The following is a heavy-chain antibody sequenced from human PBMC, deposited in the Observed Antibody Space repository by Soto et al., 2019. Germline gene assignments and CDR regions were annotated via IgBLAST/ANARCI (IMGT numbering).Heavy chain of an antibody. CDR2: LYWDDDK. D-gene: IGHD2-21*02. Sequence: QITLKESGPTLVKPTQTLTLTCTVSGLSLRTTGRGVGRVRQPPGKALAWLALLYWDDDKRYSPSLKSRLTITKDISEKKVVLTMTNMDAVDTAIYYCLQTRCGGDCLEIYSSHAYYGVDVWGQGTTVTVSS. CDR1: GLSLRTTGRG. CDR3: LQTRCGGDCLEIYSSHAYYGVDV. J-gene: IGHJ6*02. V-gene: IGHV2-5*02.